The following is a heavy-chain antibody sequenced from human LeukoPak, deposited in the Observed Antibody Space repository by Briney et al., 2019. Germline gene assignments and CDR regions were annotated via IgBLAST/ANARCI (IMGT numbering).Heavy chain of an antibody. J-gene: IGHJ4*02. CDR3: ARGTYYDSSAYSGVRLFDY. Sequence: SVKVSCKASGYTFTGYYMHWVRQAPGQGLEWMGWINPNSGRTSDAQKFQGRVTMTSDTPISTAYMDLSSLRSDDTALYYCARGTYYDSSAYSGVRLFDYWGQGTLVTVSS. V-gene: IGHV1-2*02. CDR1: GYTFTGYY. D-gene: IGHD3-22*01. CDR2: INPNSGRT.